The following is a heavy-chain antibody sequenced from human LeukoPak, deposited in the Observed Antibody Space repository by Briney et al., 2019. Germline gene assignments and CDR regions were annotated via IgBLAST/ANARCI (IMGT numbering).Heavy chain of an antibody. D-gene: IGHD2-2*02. CDR2: ISAYNGNT. CDR1: GYTFTTYG. J-gene: IGHJ4*02. Sequence: ASVKVSCKASGYTFTTYGISWVRQAPGQGLEWMGWISAYNGNTNYAQKLQGRVTMTRDTSTSTVYMELSSLGSEDTAVYYCARSQTDSYTFDYWGQGTLVTVSS. CDR3: ARSQTDSYTFDY. V-gene: IGHV1-18*01.